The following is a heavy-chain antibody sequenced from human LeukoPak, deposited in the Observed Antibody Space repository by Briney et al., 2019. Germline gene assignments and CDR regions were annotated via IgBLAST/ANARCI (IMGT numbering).Heavy chain of an antibody. CDR3: ARENYDLAGEGYYYYGMDV. Sequence: SVTVSCKASGGTFSSYAISWVRQAPGQGLEWMGRIIPILGIANYAQKFQGRVTITADKSTSTAYMELSSLRSEDTAVYYCARENYDLAGEGYYYYGMDVWGQGTTVTVSS. V-gene: IGHV1-69*04. CDR2: IIPILGIA. CDR1: GGTFSSYA. D-gene: IGHD3-3*01. J-gene: IGHJ6*02.